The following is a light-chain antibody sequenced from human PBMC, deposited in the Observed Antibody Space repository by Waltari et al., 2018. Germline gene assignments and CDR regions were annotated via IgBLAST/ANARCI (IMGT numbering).Light chain of an antibody. CDR3: QKYNRPWT. CDR1: QHIHSW. V-gene: IGKV1-5*03. CDR2: KAS. Sequence: DIQLAQSPSTVSASVGDRVTITCRANQHIHSWLAWYQQKPGKAPKALIYKASNLHSGVPSRFSGSGFGTEFTLTISSLQPDDFATYYCQKYNRPWTFGQGTRVDIK. J-gene: IGKJ1*01.